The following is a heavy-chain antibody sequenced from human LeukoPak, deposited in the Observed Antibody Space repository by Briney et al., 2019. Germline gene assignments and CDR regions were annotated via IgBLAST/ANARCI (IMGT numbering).Heavy chain of an antibody. D-gene: IGHD3-22*01. CDR2: IKRETDGGTI. Sequence: GGSLRLSCVVSGFIFSGHVMNWVRQAPGKGPEWIGRIKRETDGGTIDYAAPVEGRFTISRDDSRNTLYLQMDSLKIEDTAVYYCTTDRYYDNSELQFQHWGQGTLVTVSS. J-gene: IGHJ1*01. CDR3: TTDRYYDNSELQFQH. CDR1: GFIFSGHV. V-gene: IGHV3-15*01.